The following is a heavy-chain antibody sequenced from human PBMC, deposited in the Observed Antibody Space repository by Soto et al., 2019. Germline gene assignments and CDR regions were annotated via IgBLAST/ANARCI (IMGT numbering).Heavy chain of an antibody. CDR2: INHSGSN. CDR3: AKDFLRFLEWRTYYYYGMDV. V-gene: IGHV4-34*01. CDR1: GGSFSTYY. Sequence: SETLSLTCVVSGGSFSTYYYNWIRQSPGKGLEWIGEINHSGSNNYSPSLKSRVTMSLDTSKNQFSLKLTSVTAADTAVYYCAKDFLRFLEWRTYYYYGMDVWGQGTTVTVSS. D-gene: IGHD3-3*01. J-gene: IGHJ6*02.